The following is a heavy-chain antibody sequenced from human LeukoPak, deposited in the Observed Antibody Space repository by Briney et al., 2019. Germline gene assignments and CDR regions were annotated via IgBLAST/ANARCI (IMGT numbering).Heavy chain of an antibody. CDR3: ARLVVPAATRDYYYYYMDV. CDR2: IYPSDSDT. CDR1: GYSFTSYW. V-gene: IGHV5-51*01. Sequence: PGESLKISCKGSGYSFTSYWIGWVRQMPGKGLEWMGIIYPSDSDTRYSPSFQGQVTISADKSISTAYLQWSSLKASDTAMYYCARLVVPAATRDYYYYYMDVWGKGTTVTVSS. J-gene: IGHJ6*03. D-gene: IGHD2-2*01.